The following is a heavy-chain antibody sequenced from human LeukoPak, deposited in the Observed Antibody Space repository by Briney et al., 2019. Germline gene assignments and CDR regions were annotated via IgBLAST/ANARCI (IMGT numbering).Heavy chain of an antibody. J-gene: IGHJ6*03. Sequence: SETLSLTCTVSGGSISSSSYYWSWIRQPPGKGLEWIGYIYHSGSTYYNPSLKSRVTISVDRSKNQFSLKLSSVTAADTAVYYCARDQDIVVVPAARHHYYMDVWGKGTTVTVSS. V-gene: IGHV4-30-2*01. CDR3: ARDQDIVVVPAARHHYYMDV. D-gene: IGHD2-2*01. CDR2: IYHSGST. CDR1: GGSISSSSYY.